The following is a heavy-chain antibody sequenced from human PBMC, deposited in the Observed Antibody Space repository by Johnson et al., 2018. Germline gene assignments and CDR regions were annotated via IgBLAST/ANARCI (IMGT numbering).Heavy chain of an antibody. CDR1: GGSITSGDYY. CDR3: ARVIGYNYGSGDYMDV. V-gene: IGHV4-30-4*01. D-gene: IGHD5-18*01. Sequence: QVQLQESGPGLVKPSQTLSLTCTVSGGSITSGDYYWSWIRQPPGKGLEGIGYIYYSGSTYYNPSLKSRVSISVDTSKNQGSLKLTSVTPADTAVYYCARVIGYNYGSGDYMDVWGKGTTVTVSS. J-gene: IGHJ6*03. CDR2: IYYSGST.